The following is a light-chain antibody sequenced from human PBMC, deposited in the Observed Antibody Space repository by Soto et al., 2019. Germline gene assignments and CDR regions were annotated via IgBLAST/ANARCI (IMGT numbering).Light chain of an antibody. CDR1: QSISSW. V-gene: IGKV1-5*03. Sequence: DIPMTQSPSTLSASVGDRVTITCRASQSISSWLAWYQQKPGKAPKLLIYKASSLESGVPTRFSGSGSGTDFTPTISSLQPDDFATEYCQQYNSYPWTCGQGTKVEVK. J-gene: IGKJ1*01. CDR3: QQYNSYPWT. CDR2: KAS.